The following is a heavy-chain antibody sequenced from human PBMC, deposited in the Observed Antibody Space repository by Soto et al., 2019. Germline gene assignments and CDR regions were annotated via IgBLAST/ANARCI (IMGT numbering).Heavy chain of an antibody. Sequence: QLQPQESGPGLVRPSETLSLSCSVDSASIRSAYWSWFRQPPGTGLEWIGSRHYTGMTYYKPSLKGRVAMAADTSKIQVSLKVTSVTAADTAVYYCGCGVGIGVSHVWGQGALVTVSS. V-gene: IGHV4-59*05. J-gene: IGHJ4*02. CDR3: GCGVGIGVSHV. CDR2: RHYTGMT. CDR1: SASIRSAY. D-gene: IGHD1-26*01.